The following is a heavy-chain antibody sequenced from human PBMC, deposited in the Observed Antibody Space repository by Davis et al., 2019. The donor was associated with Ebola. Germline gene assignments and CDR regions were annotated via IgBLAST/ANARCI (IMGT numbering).Heavy chain of an antibody. Sequence: AASVKVSCKASGYTFTGHYMHWVRQAPGQGLEWMGWINPNSGGTNNAQKFQGRVTMTRGTSISTAYMELNSLRSDDTAVYYCARAVPATQNLDHWGQGTLVTVSS. CDR2: INPNSGGT. V-gene: IGHV1-2*02. CDR3: ARAVPATQNLDH. J-gene: IGHJ4*02. D-gene: IGHD2-15*01. CDR1: GYTFTGHY.